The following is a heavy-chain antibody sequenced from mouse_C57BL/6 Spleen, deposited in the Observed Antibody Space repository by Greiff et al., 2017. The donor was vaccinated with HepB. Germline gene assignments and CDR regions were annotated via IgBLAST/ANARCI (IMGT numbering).Heavy chain of an antibody. CDR3: ARWSWDGLYYFDY. V-gene: IGHV1-72*01. Sequence: VQLQQPGAELVKPGASVKLSCKASGYTFTSYWMHWVKQRPGRGLEWMGRIDPNSGGTKYNEKFKSKATLTVDKPSSTAYMQLSSLTSEDSAVYYCARWSWDGLYYFDYWGQDTTLTVSS. D-gene: IGHD4-1*01. CDR1: GYTFTSYW. J-gene: IGHJ2*01. CDR2: IDPNSGGT.